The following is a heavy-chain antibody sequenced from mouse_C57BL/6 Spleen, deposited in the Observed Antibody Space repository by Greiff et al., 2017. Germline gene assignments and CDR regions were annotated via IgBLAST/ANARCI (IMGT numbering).Heavy chain of an antibody. CDR2: IDPSDSYT. Sequence: VQLQQPGAELVKPGASVKLSCKASGYTFTSYWMQWVKQRPGQGLEWIGEIDPSDSYTNYNQKFKGKATLTVDTSSSTAYMQLSSLTSEDSAVYYCARWYYGSSWYFDVWGTGTTVTVSS. V-gene: IGHV1-50*01. CDR1: GYTFTSYW. CDR3: ARWYYGSSWYFDV. J-gene: IGHJ1*03. D-gene: IGHD1-1*01.